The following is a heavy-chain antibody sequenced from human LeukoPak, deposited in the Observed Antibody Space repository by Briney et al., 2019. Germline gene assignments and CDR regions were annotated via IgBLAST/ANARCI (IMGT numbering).Heavy chain of an antibody. D-gene: IGHD4-17*01. V-gene: IGHV1-2*04. CDR2: INPNSGGT. CDR3: ARVYGDYGLGY. CDR1: GYTFTGYY. Sequence: ASVKVSCKASGYTFTGYYMHWVRQAPGQGLEWMGWINPNSGGTNYAQKFRGWVTMTRDTSISTAYMELSRLRSDDTAVYYCARVYGDYGLGYWGQGTLVTVSS. J-gene: IGHJ4*02.